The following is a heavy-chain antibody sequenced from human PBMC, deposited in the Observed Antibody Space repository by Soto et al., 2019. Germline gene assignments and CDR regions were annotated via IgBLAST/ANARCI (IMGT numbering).Heavy chain of an antibody. CDR1: GGSISSSSYY. CDR3: ASSGWWYFDY. Sequence: QLQLQESGPGLVKPSETLSLTCTVSGGSISSSSYYWGWIRQPPGKGLEWIGSIYYSGSTYYNPSLKSRVTIAVDTSKNQFSLKLSSVTAADTAVYYCASSGWWYFDYWGQGTLVTVSS. D-gene: IGHD6-19*01. J-gene: IGHJ4*02. V-gene: IGHV4-39*01. CDR2: IYYSGST.